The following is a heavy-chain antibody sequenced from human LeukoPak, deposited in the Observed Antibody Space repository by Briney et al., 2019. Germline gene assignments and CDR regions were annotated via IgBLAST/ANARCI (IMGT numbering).Heavy chain of an antibody. Sequence: PSETLSLTCTVSGGSISSYYWSWIRQPPGKGLEWIGYIYYSGSTNYNPSLKSRVTISVGTSKNQFSLKLSSVTAADTAVYYCARDRGYSYGSLQAFDYWGQGTLVTVSS. CDR2: IYYSGST. V-gene: IGHV4-59*01. D-gene: IGHD5-18*01. J-gene: IGHJ4*02. CDR1: GGSISSYY. CDR3: ARDRGYSYGSLQAFDY.